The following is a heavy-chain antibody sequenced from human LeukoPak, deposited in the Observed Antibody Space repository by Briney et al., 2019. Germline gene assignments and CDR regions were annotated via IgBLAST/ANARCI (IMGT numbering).Heavy chain of an antibody. V-gene: IGHV3-15*01. CDR2: IKSQTDGGTT. CDR3: NTRPYYYDSSGYYLGNSYYGMDV. D-gene: IGHD3-22*01. Sequence: GGSLRLSCAASGFTFTNAWMSWIRQAPGKALEGVGRIKSQTDGGTTEYAAPVKGRFTISRDDSKNTLYLQMNGLKTEDTAVYYCNTRPYYYDSSGYYLGNSYYGMDVWGQGTTVTVSS. J-gene: IGHJ6*02. CDR1: GFTFTNAW.